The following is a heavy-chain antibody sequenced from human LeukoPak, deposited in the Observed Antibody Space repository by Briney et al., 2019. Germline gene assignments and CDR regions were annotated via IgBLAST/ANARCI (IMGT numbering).Heavy chain of an antibody. Sequence: GASVKVSCKASGYTFTSYAMHWVRQAPGQRLEWMGWMNPNSGNTGYAQKFQGRVTITRNTSISTAYMELSSLRSEDTAVYYCALYGSGSYDGFDYWGQGTLVTVSS. CDR2: MNPNSGNT. CDR3: ALYGSGSYDGFDY. J-gene: IGHJ4*02. CDR1: GYTFTSYA. V-gene: IGHV1-8*03. D-gene: IGHD3-10*01.